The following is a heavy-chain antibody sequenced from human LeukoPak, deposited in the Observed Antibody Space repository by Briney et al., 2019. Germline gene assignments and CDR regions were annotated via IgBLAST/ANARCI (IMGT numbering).Heavy chain of an antibody. Sequence: HPGGSLRLSCAASGFTFSSYWMSWVRQAPGKGLEWVANIKQDGSEKYYVDSVKGRFTISRDNAKNSLYLQMNSLRAEDTAVYYCARDLVLYGSGKNYWGQGTLVTVSS. D-gene: IGHD3-10*01. CDR2: IKQDGSEK. CDR3: ARDLVLYGSGKNY. CDR1: GFTFSSYW. J-gene: IGHJ4*02. V-gene: IGHV3-7*01.